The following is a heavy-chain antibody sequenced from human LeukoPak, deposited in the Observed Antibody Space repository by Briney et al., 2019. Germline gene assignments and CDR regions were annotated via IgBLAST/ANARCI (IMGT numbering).Heavy chain of an antibody. Sequence: SETLSLTCAVYGTSFSGYYWSWIRQPPGKGLEWIGEIDHRGRAKYNPSLKSRVTISVDTSKDQFSLKLSSVTAADTAVYYCARGLRWYYYGSGRSYYFDYWGQGTLVTVSS. CDR1: GTSFSGYY. V-gene: IGHV4-34*01. D-gene: IGHD3-10*01. CDR3: ARGLRWYYYGSGRSYYFDY. J-gene: IGHJ4*02. CDR2: IDHRGRA.